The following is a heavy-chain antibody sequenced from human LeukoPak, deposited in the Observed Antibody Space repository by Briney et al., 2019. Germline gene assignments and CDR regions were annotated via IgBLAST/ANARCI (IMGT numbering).Heavy chain of an antibody. CDR1: GGTFSSYA. V-gene: IGHV1-69*04. CDR2: IIPILGIA. D-gene: IGHD2-21*01. J-gene: IGHJ6*02. CDR3: ARDFFNSDYYYGMDV. Sequence: GASVKVSCKASGGTFSSYAISWVRQAPGQGLEWMGRIIPILGIANYAQKFQGRVTITADKSTSTAYMELSSLRSEDTAVYYCARDFFNSDYYYGMDVWGQGTTVTVSS.